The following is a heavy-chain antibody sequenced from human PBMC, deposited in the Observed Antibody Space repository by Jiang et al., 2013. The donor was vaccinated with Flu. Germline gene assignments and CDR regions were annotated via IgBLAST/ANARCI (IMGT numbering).Heavy chain of an antibody. CDR2: IYPDDSDT. CDR3: ARLGRRGLRYLDWLSH. CDR1: GYSFSHYW. V-gene: IGHV5-51*01. J-gene: IGHJ1*01. Sequence: YGAEVKKPGETLKISCEASGYSFSHYWIVWVRQMPGRGLEWMGFIYPDDSDTRYNPSFQGHVTISADTSLNTAYLQWDSLRASDTAMYYCARLGRRGLRYLDWLSHWGQGTPVTRLV. D-gene: IGHD3-9*01.